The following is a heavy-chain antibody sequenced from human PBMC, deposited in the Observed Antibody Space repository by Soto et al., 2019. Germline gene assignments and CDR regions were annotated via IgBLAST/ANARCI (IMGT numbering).Heavy chain of an antibody. CDR3: ARERGDYTYYGLDV. CDR1: RGSISTSGYS. D-gene: IGHD4-17*01. J-gene: IGHJ6*02. Sequence: SETLSLTCTVSRGSISTSGYSWGWIRQPTGKGLEWIGYIYHSGSAYYNPSLKSRVTISVDRSKNQFSLRLSSVTAADTAVYFCARERGDYTYYGLDVWDQGTTVTVS. CDR2: IYHSGSA. V-gene: IGHV4-30-2*01.